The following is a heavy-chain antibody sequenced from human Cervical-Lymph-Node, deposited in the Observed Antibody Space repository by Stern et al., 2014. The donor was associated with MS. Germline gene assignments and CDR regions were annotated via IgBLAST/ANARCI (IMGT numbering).Heavy chain of an antibody. CDR1: GYPFTNYG. CDR3: ARGQRGSENGFDI. CDR2: SSAYNDNT. D-gene: IGHD2-15*01. Sequence: VHLLESGAEVKKPGASVKVSCKASGYPFTNYGISWVRQAPGQGLEWMGWSSAYNDNTDYAQKLQGRVTMTTDTSTSTACRELRSVRSGDKGVYYCARGQRGSENGFDIWGQGTMVTVSS. J-gene: IGHJ3*02. V-gene: IGHV1-18*01.